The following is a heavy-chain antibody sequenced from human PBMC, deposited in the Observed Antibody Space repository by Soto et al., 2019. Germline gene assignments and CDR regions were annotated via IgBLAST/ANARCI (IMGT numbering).Heavy chain of an antibody. D-gene: IGHD3-10*01. CDR3: ARDLGLLGQHTYYYGSGGHP. Sequence: QVQLVQSGAEVKKPGASVKVSCKASGYTFTSYYMHWVRQAPGQGLEWMGIINPSGGSTSYAQKFQGRVTMTRDTSTSTVYMELSSLRSEDTAVYYCARDLGLLGQHTYYYGSGGHPWGQGTLVTVSS. CDR2: INPSGGST. CDR1: GYTFTSYY. J-gene: IGHJ5*02. V-gene: IGHV1-46*01.